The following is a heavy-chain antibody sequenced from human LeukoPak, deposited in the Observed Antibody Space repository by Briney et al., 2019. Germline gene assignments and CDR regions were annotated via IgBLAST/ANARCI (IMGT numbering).Heavy chain of an antibody. V-gene: IGHV4-39*02. D-gene: IGHD3-22*01. CDR3: ARPDYHSSASYYGPFDY. CDR1: GGSISSVSYY. CDR2: IHHSGSP. Sequence: SETLSLTCTVSGGSISSVSYYWGWIRQPPGKGLEWIVSIHHSGSPYYNPFLKSRVTISVDTSKNHFSLTLSSVTAADTAVYFCARPDYHSSASYYGPFDYWGQGSLVTVSS. J-gene: IGHJ4*02.